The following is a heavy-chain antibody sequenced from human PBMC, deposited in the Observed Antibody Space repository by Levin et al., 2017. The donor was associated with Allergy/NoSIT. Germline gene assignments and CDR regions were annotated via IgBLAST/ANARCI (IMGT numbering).Heavy chain of an antibody. J-gene: IGHJ4*02. CDR2: IYYSRNS. CDR3: ARGAVDMVFNKEPDYYFDY. CDR1: GGSVSSGSYY. Sequence: SQTLSLTCTVSGGSVSSGSYYWSWIRQPPGKGLEWIGYIYYSRNSNYNPSLKSRVAISVDTSKNQFSLKLTSVTAADAAVYYCARGAVDMVFNKEPDYYFDYWGQGTPVTVSS. V-gene: IGHV4-61*01. D-gene: IGHD5-12*01.